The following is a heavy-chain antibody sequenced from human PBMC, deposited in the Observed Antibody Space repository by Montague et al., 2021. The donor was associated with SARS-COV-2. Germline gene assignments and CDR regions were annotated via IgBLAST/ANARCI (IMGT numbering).Heavy chain of an antibody. CDR3: ARHLRVGNRWNCFEGDY. CDR1: GDSISSTDHY. CDR2: IFYSGST. D-gene: IGHD1-7*01. V-gene: IGHV4-39*01. Sequence: SETLSLTCTVSGDSISSTDHYWAWMRQPPGKGLEWIASIFYSGSTYYNPSLKSRVTISVDTSKNLFSLQLNSVTPADTSVYYCARHLRVGNRWNCFEGDYWGQGALVSVSS. J-gene: IGHJ4*02.